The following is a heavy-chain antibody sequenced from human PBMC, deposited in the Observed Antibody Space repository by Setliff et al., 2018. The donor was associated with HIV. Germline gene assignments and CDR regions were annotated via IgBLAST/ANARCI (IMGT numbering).Heavy chain of an antibody. CDR1: GYTFTSYA. Sequence: ASAKVSCKASGYTFTSYAMHWVRQAPGQRLEWMGWINAGNGNTKYSQKFQGRVTITRDTSASTAYMELSSLRSEDTAVYYCARAPHVAVAGTSGFDYWGQGTLVTVSS. J-gene: IGHJ4*02. D-gene: IGHD6-19*01. CDR3: ARAPHVAVAGTSGFDY. V-gene: IGHV1-3*01. CDR2: INAGNGNT.